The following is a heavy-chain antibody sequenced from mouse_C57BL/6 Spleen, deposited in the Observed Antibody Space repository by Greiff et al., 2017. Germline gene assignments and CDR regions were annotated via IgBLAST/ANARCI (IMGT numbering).Heavy chain of an antibody. CDR1: GYTFTDYE. CDR2: IDPETGGT. CDR3: TTLLLRLYYCDY. V-gene: IGHV1-15*01. Sequence: QVQLQQSGAELVRPGASVTLSCKASGYTFTDYEMHWVKQTPVHGLEWIGAIDPETGGTAYNQKFKGKAILTADKSSSTAYMELRSLTSEDSAVYYCTTLLLRLYYCDYWGQGTTLTVSS. J-gene: IGHJ2*01. D-gene: IGHD1-1*01.